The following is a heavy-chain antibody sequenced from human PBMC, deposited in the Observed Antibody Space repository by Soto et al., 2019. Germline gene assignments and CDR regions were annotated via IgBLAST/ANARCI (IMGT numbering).Heavy chain of an antibody. V-gene: IGHV4-59*01. CDR1: GGSISSYY. D-gene: IGHD5-18*01. CDR3: VRGRYSYGVSSDY. Sequence: SETLSLTCTVSGGSISSYYWSWIRQPPGKGLEWIGYIYYSGSTNYNPSLKSRVTISVDTSKNQFSLKLSSVTAADTAVYYCVRGRYSYGVSSDYWGLGTLVTVSS. CDR2: IYYSGST. J-gene: IGHJ4*02.